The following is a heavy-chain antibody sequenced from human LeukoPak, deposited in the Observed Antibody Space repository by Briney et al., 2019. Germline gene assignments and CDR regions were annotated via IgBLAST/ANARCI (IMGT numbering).Heavy chain of an antibody. CDR1: GFIVSSDY. Sequence: GGSLRLSCVASGFIVSSDYMSWVRQAPGKGLEWVSVIYSGGRTYYADSVKGRFTISRDNSQNTLYLQMKSLRAEDTAIYYCARDYYGSGSYYNSSDYWGQGTLVTVSS. CDR2: IYSGGRT. D-gene: IGHD3-10*01. V-gene: IGHV3-53*01. CDR3: ARDYYGSGSYYNSSDY. J-gene: IGHJ4*02.